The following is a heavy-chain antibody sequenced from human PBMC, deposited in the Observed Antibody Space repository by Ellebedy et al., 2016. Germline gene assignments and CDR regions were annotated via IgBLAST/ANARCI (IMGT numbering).Heavy chain of an antibody. CDR2: IIPIFGTA. V-gene: IGHV1-69*13. Sequence: SVKVSXKASGGTFSSYAISWVRQAPGQGLEWMGGIIPIFGTANYAQKFQGRVTITADESTSTAYMELSSLRSEDTAVYYCARGEVEKNIVVVPAAIRAFDIWGQGTMVTVSS. J-gene: IGHJ3*02. CDR1: GGTFSSYA. D-gene: IGHD2-2*02. CDR3: ARGEVEKNIVVVPAAIRAFDI.